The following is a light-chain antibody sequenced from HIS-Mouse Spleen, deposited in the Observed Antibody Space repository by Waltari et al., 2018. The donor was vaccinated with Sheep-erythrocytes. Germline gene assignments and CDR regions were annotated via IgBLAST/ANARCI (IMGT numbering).Light chain of an antibody. CDR2: DAS. J-gene: IGKJ5*01. CDR3: QQRSNWPPIT. Sequence: EIVLTQSPATLSLSPGERATLSCRASQSVSNYLAWYQQKPGQAPRLLIYDASNRAPGIPARFSVSGSGTDFTLTISSLEPEDFAVYYCQQRSNWPPITFGQGTRLEIK. V-gene: IGKV3-11*01. CDR1: QSVSNY.